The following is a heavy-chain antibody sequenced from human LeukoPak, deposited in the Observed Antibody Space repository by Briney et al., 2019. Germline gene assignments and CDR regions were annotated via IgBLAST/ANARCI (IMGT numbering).Heavy chain of an antibody. Sequence: SQTLSLTCAISGDSVSSTTAAWNWTRQSPPRGLEWLGRTYYRTKWYNQYGVSVKGRITIDPDTSRNQFSLQLDSVTPEDTAVYYCARDSTMTAISHDAFDIWGQGTVVTVSS. CDR2: TYYRTKWYN. V-gene: IGHV6-1*01. D-gene: IGHD4-17*01. CDR3: ARDSTMTAISHDAFDI. CDR1: GDSVSSTTAA. J-gene: IGHJ3*02.